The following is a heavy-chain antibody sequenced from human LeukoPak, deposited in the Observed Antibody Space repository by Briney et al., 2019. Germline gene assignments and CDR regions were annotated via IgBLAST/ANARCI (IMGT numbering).Heavy chain of an antibody. D-gene: IGHD1-26*01. Sequence: PGGSLRLSCAASGFTFNSYAMSWVRQAPGKGLEWVANINEDGSEKNYVESLKGRFTISRDNAKNSLYPQMNSLRAEDTALYYCARELGSYEGGYYGMDVWGQGTTVTVSS. V-gene: IGHV3-7*01. CDR2: INEDGSEK. CDR1: GFTFNSYA. J-gene: IGHJ6*02. CDR3: ARELGSYEGGYYGMDV.